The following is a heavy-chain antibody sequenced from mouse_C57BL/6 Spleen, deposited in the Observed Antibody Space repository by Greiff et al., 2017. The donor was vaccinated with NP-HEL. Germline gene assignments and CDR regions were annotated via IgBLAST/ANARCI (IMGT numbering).Heavy chain of an antibody. CDR1: VYTFTRYW. Sequence: QVQLQQPGAELVMPGASVTLSSKASVYTFTRYWMHWVKQRPGQALEWIGEIDPSDSYTNYTQKFKGKSTVTVDKSSSTAYMQLSSLTSEDSAVYYCARSHFMDYWGQGTSVTVAS. CDR3: ARSHFMDY. CDR2: IDPSDSYT. J-gene: IGHJ4*01. V-gene: IGHV1-69*01.